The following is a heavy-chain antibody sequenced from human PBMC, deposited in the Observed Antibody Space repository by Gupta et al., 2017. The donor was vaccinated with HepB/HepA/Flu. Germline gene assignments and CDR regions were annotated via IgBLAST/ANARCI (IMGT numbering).Heavy chain of an antibody. J-gene: IGHJ3*02. V-gene: IGHV4-59*01. Sequence: QVQLQESGPGLVKPSGTLSLTCTVSGGAIINYYWSWIRQPPGKGLEWIGFIDYSGSNNYTNSRQRLVTIARETSTTQVSLSLNAVTADDTAAHSCAREHIAVVHGDHRDAYENWG. CDR2: IDYSGSN. CDR1: GGAIINYY. CDR3: AREHIAVVHGDHRDAYEN. D-gene: IGHD2-2*01.